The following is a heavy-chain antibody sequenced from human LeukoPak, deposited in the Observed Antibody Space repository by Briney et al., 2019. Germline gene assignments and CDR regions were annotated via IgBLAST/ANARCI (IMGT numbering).Heavy chain of an antibody. CDR2: INPKSGGT. CDR1: GYTFTGYN. V-gene: IGHV1-2*06. J-gene: IGHJ6*03. D-gene: IGHD5-18*01. CDR3: ARGLGYSQTYYYYMDV. Sequence: ASVKVSCKASGYTFTGYNMHWVRQAPGQGLEWMGRINPKSGGTKYAQKFQGRVTMTRDTSISTAYMELSRLRSDDTAVYYCARGLGYSQTYYYYMDVWGKGTTVTVSS.